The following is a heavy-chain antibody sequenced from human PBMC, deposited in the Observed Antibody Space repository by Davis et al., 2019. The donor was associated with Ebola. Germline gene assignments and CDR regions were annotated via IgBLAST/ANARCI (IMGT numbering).Heavy chain of an antibody. CDR1: RGSISSHF. CDR2: IFYTGST. Sequence: PGGSLRLSCAVSRGSISSHFWSWIRQSPGQGLEWIGSIFYTGSTNLNPSLRSRVTLSVDRPKNQFSLNLTSVTAADTAVYFCARHPRSTRSPEYYHGLDVWGQGTTVVVSS. D-gene: IGHD3-16*01. CDR3: ARHPRSTRSPEYYHGLDV. J-gene: IGHJ6*02. V-gene: IGHV4-59*11.